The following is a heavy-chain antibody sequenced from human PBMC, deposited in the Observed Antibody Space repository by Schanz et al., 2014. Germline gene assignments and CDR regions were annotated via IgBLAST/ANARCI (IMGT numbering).Heavy chain of an antibody. CDR2: ISYDGNEK. CDR3: ARRVPYSFGLDV. J-gene: IGHJ6*02. V-gene: IGHV3-30*03. D-gene: IGHD1-1*01. Sequence: QVQLVESGGGVVQPGKSLRLSCAASGFAFSDYGMHWVRQAPGKGLEWVAFISYDGNEKHYPDSVKGRFTISRDNSRNTLFLQMNSLRAEDTAMYYCARRVPYSFGLDVWGQGATVTVSS. CDR1: GFAFSDYG.